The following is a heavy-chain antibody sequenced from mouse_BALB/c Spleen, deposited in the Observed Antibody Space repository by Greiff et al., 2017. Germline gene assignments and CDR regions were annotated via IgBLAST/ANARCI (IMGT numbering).Heavy chain of an antibody. V-gene: IGHV2-9*02. D-gene: IGHD2-4*01. CDR3: ARDGNYDYSFAY. CDR2: IWAGGST. Sequence: QVQLKESGPGLVAPSQSLSITCPVSGFSLTSYGVHWVRQPPGKGLEWLGVIWAGGSTNYNSALMSRLSISKDNSKSQVFLKMNSLQTDDTAMYYCARDGNYDYSFAYWGQGTLVTVSA. J-gene: IGHJ3*01. CDR1: GFSLTSYG.